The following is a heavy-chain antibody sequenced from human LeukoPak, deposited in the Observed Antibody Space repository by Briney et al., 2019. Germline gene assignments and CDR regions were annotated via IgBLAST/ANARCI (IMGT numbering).Heavy chain of an antibody. CDR3: AKENYDNLPGQRRGYHFDY. Sequence: GRSLRLSCAASGFTFDDYAMHWVRQAPGEGLEWVSGISWNSGSIGYADSVKGRFTISRDNAKNSLYLQMNSLRAEDTALYYCAKENYDNLPGQRRGYHFDYWGQGTLVTVSS. CDR1: GFTFDDYA. D-gene: IGHD3-9*01. V-gene: IGHV3-9*01. CDR2: ISWNSGSI. J-gene: IGHJ4*02.